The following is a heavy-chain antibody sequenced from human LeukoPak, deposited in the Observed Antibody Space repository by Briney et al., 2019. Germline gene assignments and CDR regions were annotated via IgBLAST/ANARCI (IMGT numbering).Heavy chain of an antibody. D-gene: IGHD3-3*01. CDR1: GFTFGDYA. V-gene: IGHV3-49*04. CDR2: IRSKAYGGTT. Sequence: GGSLRLSCTASGFTFGDYAMSWVRQAPGKGLEWVGFIRSKAYGGTTEYAASVKGRFTISRDDSKSIAYPQMNSLKTEDTAVYYCTRARLRFLEWLSSSKYGMDVWGQGTTVTVSS. CDR3: TRARLRFLEWLSSSKYGMDV. J-gene: IGHJ6*02.